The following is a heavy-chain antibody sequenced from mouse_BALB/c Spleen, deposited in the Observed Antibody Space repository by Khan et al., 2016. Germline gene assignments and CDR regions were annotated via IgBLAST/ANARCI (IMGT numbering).Heavy chain of an antibody. CDR3: ARWNWDDFDY. V-gene: IGHV3-2*02. CDR2: ISYSGST. J-gene: IGHJ2*01. Sequence: EVQLQESGPGLVKPSQSLSLTCTVTGYSITSDYAWNWIRQFPGNKLEWMGYISYSGSTSYNPSLKSRISITRDTSKNQFFLQLNSVTTEDTATYYCARWNWDDFDYWGQGTTLTVSS. CDR1: GYSITSDYA. D-gene: IGHD4-1*01.